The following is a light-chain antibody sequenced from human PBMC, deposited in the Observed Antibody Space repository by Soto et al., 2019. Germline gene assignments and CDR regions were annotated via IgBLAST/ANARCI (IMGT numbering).Light chain of an antibody. V-gene: IGKV3-15*01. Sequence: EIVMTQSPATLSVSPGERATLSCRASQNVLSNLAWYQQKPGQAPRLLIYGASTRATGLPARFSGSGSGTQLTLTISSLQSEDFAVYYCQQYNNLPITFGQGTRPEIK. CDR2: GAS. CDR1: QNVLSN. J-gene: IGKJ5*01. CDR3: QQYNNLPIT.